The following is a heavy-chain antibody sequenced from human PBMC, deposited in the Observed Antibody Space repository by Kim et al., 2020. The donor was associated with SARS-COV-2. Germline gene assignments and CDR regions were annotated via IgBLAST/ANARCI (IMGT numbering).Heavy chain of an antibody. V-gene: IGHV1-18*01. CDR1: GYPFSSFA. CDR3: ERSMFDYSWGAALKQGDS. CDR2: ISGLNSNA. Sequence: ASVKVSCKTSGYPFSSFAITWVRQAPGQGLEWMGWISGLNSNANYTEKFQGRLTLTADITTSTAYIDLRSLRSDDTAVYYCERSMFDYSWGAALKQGDSWGQGTLLTVTS. D-gene: IGHD3-16*01. J-gene: IGHJ4*02.